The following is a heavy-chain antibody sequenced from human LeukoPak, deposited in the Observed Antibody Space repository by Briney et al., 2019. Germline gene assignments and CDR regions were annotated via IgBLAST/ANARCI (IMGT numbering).Heavy chain of an antibody. V-gene: IGHV3-21*01. D-gene: IGHD6-19*01. CDR3: ARVPLAGGGE. Sequence: GGSLRLSCAASGFTFSSYIMNWVRQAPGKGLEWVSSISSSSSYIYYADSVKGRFTISRDNAKNSLYLQMNSLRAEDTAVYYCARVPLAGGGEWGQGTLVTVSS. CDR2: ISSSSSYI. J-gene: IGHJ4*02. CDR1: GFTFSSYI.